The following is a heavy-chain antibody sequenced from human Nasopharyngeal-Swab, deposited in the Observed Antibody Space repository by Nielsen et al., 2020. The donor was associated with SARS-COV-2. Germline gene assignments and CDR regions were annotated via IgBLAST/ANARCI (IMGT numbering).Heavy chain of an antibody. V-gene: IGHV3-15*01. CDR2: IKSNRDGGTR. D-gene: IGHD3-22*01. Sequence: GGSLRLSCGASGFTFSNAWMSWVRQAPGKGLEWVGRIKSNRDGGTRDYAAPVKGRFTISRDDSSNMLYLQSNSLKTEDTAVYYCTTARIEVADFDYWGQGTLVTVSS. J-gene: IGHJ4*02. CDR1: GFTFSNAW. CDR3: TTARIEVADFDY.